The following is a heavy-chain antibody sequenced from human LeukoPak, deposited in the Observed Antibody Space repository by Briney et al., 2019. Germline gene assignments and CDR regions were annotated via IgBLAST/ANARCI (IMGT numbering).Heavy chain of an antibody. D-gene: IGHD2/OR15-2a*01. V-gene: IGHV3-23*01. J-gene: IGHJ4*02. Sequence: PGGSLRLSCTAPGLTFSNYAMSWVRQAPGEGLEWVSAITPSGGDTYHADSVRGRFTISRDNSKNTLYLQMSSLRAEDTAVYYCAKGSTSSRPYYFDYWGQGTLVTVSS. CDR3: AKGSTSSRPYYFDY. CDR2: ITPSGGDT. CDR1: GLTFSNYA.